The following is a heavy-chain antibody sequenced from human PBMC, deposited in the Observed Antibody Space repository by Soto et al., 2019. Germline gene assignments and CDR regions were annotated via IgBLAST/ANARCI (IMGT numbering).Heavy chain of an antibody. CDR2: IYHSGST. CDR1: GGCISSGGYS. Sequence: QLQVQESGSGLVKPSQTLSLTCAVSGGCISSGGYSWSWIRQPPGKGLEWIGYIYHSGSTYYNPSLKSRVTISVDRSKNQFSLKLSSVTAADTAVYYCARAPGYSGNWFDPWGQGTLVTVSS. J-gene: IGHJ5*02. V-gene: IGHV4-30-2*01. CDR3: ARAPGYSGNWFDP. D-gene: IGHD5-12*01.